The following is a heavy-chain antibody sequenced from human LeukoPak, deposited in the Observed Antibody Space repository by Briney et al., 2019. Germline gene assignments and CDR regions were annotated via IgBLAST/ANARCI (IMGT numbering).Heavy chain of an antibody. D-gene: IGHD4-23*01. V-gene: IGHV4-39*07. CDR1: GGSISSSSYY. CDR3: ARRDGGNPRQDY. Sequence: SETLSLTCTVSGGSISSSSYYWGWIRQPPGKGLEWIGSIYYSGSTYYNLSLKSRVTISVDTSKNQFSLKLSSVTAADTAVYHCARRDGGNPRQDYWGQGTLVTVSS. CDR2: IYYSGST. J-gene: IGHJ4*02.